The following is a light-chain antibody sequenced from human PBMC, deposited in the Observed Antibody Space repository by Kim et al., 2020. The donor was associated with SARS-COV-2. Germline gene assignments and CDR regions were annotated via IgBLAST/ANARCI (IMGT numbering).Light chain of an antibody. J-gene: IGLJ2*01. Sequence: QPASVSGSPGQSITISCTGTSSDVGSYNLVSWYQQHPGKAPKLMIYEVSKRPSGVSNRFSGSKSGNTASLTISGLQAEDEADYYCCSYAGSSTLVFG. CDR1: SSDVGSYNL. CDR2: EVS. V-gene: IGLV2-23*02. CDR3: CSYAGSSTLV.